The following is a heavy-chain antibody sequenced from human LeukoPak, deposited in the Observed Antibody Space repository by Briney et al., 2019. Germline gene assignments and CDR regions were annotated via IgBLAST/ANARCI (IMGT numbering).Heavy chain of an antibody. D-gene: IGHD2-15*01. CDR2: ISYDGSSK. J-gene: IGHJ6*02. V-gene: IGHV3-30-3*01. Sequence: GGSLRLSCAASGFTFSSYAMHWVRQAPGKGLEWVAVISYDGSSKYYADSVKGRFTISRDNSKNTLYLQMNSLRAEDTAVYYCARGRVVVVAATPLDVWGQGTTVTVSS. CDR1: GFTFSSYA. CDR3: ARGRVVVVAATPLDV.